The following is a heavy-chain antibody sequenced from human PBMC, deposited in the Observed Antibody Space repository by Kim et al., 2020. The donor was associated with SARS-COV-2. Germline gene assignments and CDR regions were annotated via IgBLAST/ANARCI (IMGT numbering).Heavy chain of an antibody. J-gene: IGHJ5*02. D-gene: IGHD2-15*01. CDR3: ARERVGGVVAANARWFDP. CDR2: IYHSGST. V-gene: IGHV4-4*02. Sequence: SETLSLTCAVSGGSISSSNWWSWVRQPPGKGLEWIGEIYHSGSTNYNPSLKSRVTISVDKSKNQFSLKLSSVTAADTAVYYCARERVGGVVAANARWFDPWGQGTLVTVSS. CDR1: GGSISSSNW.